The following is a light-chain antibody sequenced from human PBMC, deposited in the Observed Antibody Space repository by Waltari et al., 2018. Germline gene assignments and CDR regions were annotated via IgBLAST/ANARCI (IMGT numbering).Light chain of an antibody. J-gene: IGKJ1*01. CDR2: GAS. V-gene: IGKV3-20*01. Sequence: SCSASQSISRYLAWYQQKPGQAPRLLIYGASTRATGIPDRFSGSGSGTDFSLTSSGLEPEDSAVYYCQHHFRLPATFGQGTKVEIK. CDR1: QSISRY. CDR3: QHHFRLPAT.